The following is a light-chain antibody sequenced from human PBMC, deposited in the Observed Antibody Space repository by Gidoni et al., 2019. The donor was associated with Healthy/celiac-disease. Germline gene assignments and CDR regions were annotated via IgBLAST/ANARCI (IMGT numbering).Light chain of an antibody. CDR2: DAS. CDR3: QQRSNWPLT. Sequence: EIVLTPSPATLSLSPGERATLSCRASQSVSSYLAWYQQKPGQAPRLLIYDASNRATGIPARFRGSGSGTDCTLTISSLEPEDFAVYYCQQRSNWPLTFGGGTKVEIK. V-gene: IGKV3-11*01. CDR1: QSVSSY. J-gene: IGKJ4*01.